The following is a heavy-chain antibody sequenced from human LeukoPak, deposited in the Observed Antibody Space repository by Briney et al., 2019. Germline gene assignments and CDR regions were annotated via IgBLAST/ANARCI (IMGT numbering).Heavy chain of an antibody. CDR3: ASAGSSWY. V-gene: IGHV3-23*01. Sequence: GGSLRLSCAASGFTFSNSGMSWVRQAPGKGLEWVSAISTSGSETHYADSVKGRFTIARDNSKNTMSLQMNSLRAEDTAVYYCASAGSSWYWGQGTLVTVSS. J-gene: IGHJ4*02. CDR2: ISTSGSET. D-gene: IGHD6-13*01. CDR1: GFTFSNSG.